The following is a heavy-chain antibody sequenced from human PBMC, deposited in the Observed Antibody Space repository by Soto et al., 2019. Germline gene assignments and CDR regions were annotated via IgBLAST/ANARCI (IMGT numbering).Heavy chain of an antibody. CDR2: IYYSGST. V-gene: IGHV4-39*01. CDR3: ERHEPGWYFDS. Sequence: SETLSLTCTVSRGSISSVTNYWAWIRQPPGKGLEWIANIYYSGSTFYNPSLKSRVTISLDTSKNQFSLKLRSVTAADTAVYYCERHEPGWYFDSWGQGNLVTVSS. J-gene: IGHJ4*02. CDR1: RGSISSVTNY.